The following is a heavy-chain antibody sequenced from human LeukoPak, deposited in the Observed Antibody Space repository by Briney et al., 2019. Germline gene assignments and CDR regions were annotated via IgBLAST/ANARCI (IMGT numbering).Heavy chain of an antibody. CDR3: ARLALRYSSSNSKLGYFDL. CDR1: GYTFTGYY. D-gene: IGHD6-6*01. CDR2: INPNSGGT. Sequence: PSVKVSCKASGYTFTGYYMHWVRQAPGQGLEWMGWINPNSGGTNYAQKFQGRVTMTRDTSISTAYMELSRLRSDDTAVYYCARLALRYSSSNSKLGYFDLWGRGTLVTVSS. V-gene: IGHV1-2*02. J-gene: IGHJ2*01.